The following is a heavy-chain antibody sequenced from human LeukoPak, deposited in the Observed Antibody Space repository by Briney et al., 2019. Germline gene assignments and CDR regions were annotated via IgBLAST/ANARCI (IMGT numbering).Heavy chain of an antibody. CDR3: ATQDLYCSSTSCYRRGDAFDI. CDR1: GFIFSDYY. D-gene: IGHD2-2*01. V-gene: IGHV3-11*04. J-gene: IGHJ3*02. CDR2: ISSSGTTI. Sequence: GGSLRLSCAASGFIFSDYYISWIRQAPGKGLEWVSYISSSGTTIYYADSVKGRFTISRDNAKNSLYLQMNSLRAEDTAVYYCATQDLYCSSTSCYRRGDAFDIWGQGTMVTVSS.